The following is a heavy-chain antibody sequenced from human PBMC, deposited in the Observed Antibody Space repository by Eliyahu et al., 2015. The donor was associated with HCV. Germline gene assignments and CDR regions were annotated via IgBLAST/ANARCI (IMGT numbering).Heavy chain of an antibody. CDR1: XGSIXTYY. CDR3: ASGGGGIAVTGTGGWFDP. Sequence: QVQLLESGPGLVKPSETLSLTCPVSXGSIXTYYWXWIRQPPGKGLEWXGXXHYSGSTNFNPXLKSRVTISVDTSKNQFSLNLTSVTAADTAVYYCASGGGGIAVTGTGGWFDPWGQGTLVTVSS. J-gene: IGHJ5*02. V-gene: IGHV4-59*01. D-gene: IGHD6-19*01. CDR2: XHYSGST.